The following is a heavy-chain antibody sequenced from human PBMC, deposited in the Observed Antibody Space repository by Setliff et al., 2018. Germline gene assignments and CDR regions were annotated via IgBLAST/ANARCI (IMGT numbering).Heavy chain of an antibody. V-gene: IGHV7-4-1*02. CDR3: ASSGYCSGGSCYSVHPKDAFDI. CDR2: INTNTGNP. CDR1: GYTFTSYA. Sequence: ASVKVSCKASGYTFTSYAMNWVRQAPGQGLEWMGWINTNTGNPTYAQGFTGRFVFSLDTSASTAYLQISSLKAEDTAVYYCASSGYCSGGSCYSVHPKDAFDIWGQGTMVTVSS. D-gene: IGHD2-15*01. J-gene: IGHJ3*02.